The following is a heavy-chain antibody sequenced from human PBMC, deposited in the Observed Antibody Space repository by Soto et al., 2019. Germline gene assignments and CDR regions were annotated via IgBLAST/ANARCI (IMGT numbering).Heavy chain of an antibody. CDR3: ARHGRELCXSTSCYSLYYYYYGMDV. CDR1: GYSFTIYW. J-gene: IGHJ6*02. Sequence: GESLKISCKGSGYSFTIYWIGWVRQMPGKGLEWMGIIYPGDSDTRYSPSFQGQVTISADKSISTAYLQWSSLKASDTAMYYCARHGRELCXSTSCYSLYYYYYGMDVWGQGTTVTVSS. CDR2: IYPGDSDT. D-gene: IGHD2-2*01. V-gene: IGHV5-51*01.